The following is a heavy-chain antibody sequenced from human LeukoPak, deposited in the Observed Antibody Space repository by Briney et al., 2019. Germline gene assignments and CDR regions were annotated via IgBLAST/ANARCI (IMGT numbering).Heavy chain of an antibody. J-gene: IGHJ4*02. V-gene: IGHV4-39*07. D-gene: IGHD2-21*02. CDR3: ATGGVTPIRVDF. CDR2: INHSGRT. Sequence: SETLSLTCTVSGGSISSGDSYWSWIRQPPGKGLEWIGEINHSGRTNYNPSLKSRVTISVVTSKNQFSLKLSSVTAADTAVYYCATGGVTPIRVDFWGQGTLVTVSS. CDR1: GGSISSGDSY.